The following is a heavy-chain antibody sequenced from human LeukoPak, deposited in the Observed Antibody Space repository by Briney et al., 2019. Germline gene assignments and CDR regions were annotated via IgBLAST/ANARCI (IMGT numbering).Heavy chain of an antibody. CDR1: GGSFSDYY. CDR2: INHSGST. CDR3: ARRKVGPTFYYYYYYMDV. D-gene: IGHD1-26*01. Sequence: PSETLSLTCAVYGGSFSDYYWTWIRQPPGKGLEWIGEINHSGSTNYNPSLKSRVTISVDTSKNQFSLKLSSVTAADTAVYYCARRKVGPTFYYYYYYMDVWGTGTTVTVSS. J-gene: IGHJ6*03. V-gene: IGHV4-34*01.